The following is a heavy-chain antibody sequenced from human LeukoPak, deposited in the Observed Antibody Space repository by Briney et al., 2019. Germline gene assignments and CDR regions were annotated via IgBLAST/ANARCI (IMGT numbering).Heavy chain of an antibody. CDR3: ATVGHSSGWSFVGAFDI. V-gene: IGHV1-3*01. Sequence: ASVKVSCKASGYTFTSYAMHWVRQAPGQRLEWMGWINAGNGNTKYSQKFQGRVTITRDTSASTAYMELSSLRSEDTAVYYCATVGHSSGWSFVGAFDIWGQGTMVTVSS. J-gene: IGHJ3*02. CDR1: GYTFTSYA. CDR2: INAGNGNT. D-gene: IGHD6-19*01.